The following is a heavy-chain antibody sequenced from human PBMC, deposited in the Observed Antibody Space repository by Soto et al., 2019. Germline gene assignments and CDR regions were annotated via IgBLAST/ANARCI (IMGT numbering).Heavy chain of an antibody. V-gene: IGHV3-72*01. CDR3: ARDAGGYYDSSGYEN. CDR2: TRNKANSYTT. CDR1: GFTFSDHY. J-gene: IGHJ4*02. D-gene: IGHD3-22*01. Sequence: PGGSLRLSCAASGFTFSDHYMDWVRQAPGKGLEWVGRTRNKANSYTTEYAASVKGRFTISRDDSKNSLYLQMNSLKTEDTAVYYCARDAGGYYDSSGYENWGQGTLVTVSS.